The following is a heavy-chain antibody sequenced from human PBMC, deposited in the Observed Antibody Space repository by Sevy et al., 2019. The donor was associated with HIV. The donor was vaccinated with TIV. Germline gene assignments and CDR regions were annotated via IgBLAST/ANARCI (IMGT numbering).Heavy chain of an antibody. CDR1: GYTFTSYD. V-gene: IGHV1-8*01. Sequence: ASVKVSCKASGYTFTSYDINWVRQATGQGLEWMGWMNPNSGNTGYAQKFQGRVTMTRNTSISIAYMELSSLRSEDTAVYYCARGRYCSGGSCYSKVYYYYGMDVWGQGTTVTVSS. CDR2: MNPNSGNT. D-gene: IGHD2-15*01. J-gene: IGHJ6*02. CDR3: ARGRYCSGGSCYSKVYYYYGMDV.